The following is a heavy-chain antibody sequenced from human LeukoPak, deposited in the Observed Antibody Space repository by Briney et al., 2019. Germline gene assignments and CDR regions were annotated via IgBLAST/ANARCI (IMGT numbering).Heavy chain of an antibody. CDR2: ISAYNGNT. CDR1: GYTFTSFG. CDR3: ATVQYYYDSSGYRVPFDI. V-gene: IGHV1-18*01. J-gene: IGHJ3*02. D-gene: IGHD3-22*01. Sequence: ASVKVSCKASGYTFTSFGISWVRQAPGQGLEWMGWISAYNGNTNYAQKLQGRVTMTTDTSTSTAYMELRSLRSDDTAVYYCATVQYYYDSSGYRVPFDIWGQGTMVTVSS.